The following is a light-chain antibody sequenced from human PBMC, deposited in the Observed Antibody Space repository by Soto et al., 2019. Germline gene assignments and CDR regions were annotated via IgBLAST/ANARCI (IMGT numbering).Light chain of an antibody. J-gene: IGKJ1*01. CDR3: QQYHGWPWT. V-gene: IGKV3-15*01. CDR1: QSISNH. CDR2: GAS. Sequence: EILMTQSPATLSVSPGERATLSCRASQSISNHLAWFQQKPGQAPRLLITGASTRVTGIPARFSGSGSGTEFTLTICSLRSEDFAVYYCQQYHGWPWTFGQGTKVEIK.